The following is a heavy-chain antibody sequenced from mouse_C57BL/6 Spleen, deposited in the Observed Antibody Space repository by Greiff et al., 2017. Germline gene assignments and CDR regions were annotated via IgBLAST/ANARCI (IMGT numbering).Heavy chain of an antibody. CDR1: GYTFTSYW. CDR3: ARFWYYGSSYYFDY. D-gene: IGHD1-1*01. CDR2: IDPSDSET. Sequence: VQLQQPGAELVRPGSSVKLSCKASGYTFTSYWMHWVKQRPIQGLEWIGNIDPSDSETHYNQKFKDKDTLTVDKSSSTAYMQLSSLTSEDSVFYYCARFWYYGSSYYFDYWGQGTTLTVSS. J-gene: IGHJ2*01. V-gene: IGHV1-52*01.